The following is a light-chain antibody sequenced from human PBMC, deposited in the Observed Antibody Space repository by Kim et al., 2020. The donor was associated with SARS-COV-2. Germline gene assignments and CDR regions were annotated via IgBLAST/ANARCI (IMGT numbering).Light chain of an antibody. V-gene: IGLV10-54*01. CDR2: RNN. CDR1: DNNVGNQG. Sequence: RQTDTLTCTGNDNNVGNQGAAWLQQHQGHPPKLRSYRNNNRPSGISERLSASRSGNTASLTITGLQPEDESDYYCSAWDSSLSRWVFGGGTQLTVL. J-gene: IGLJ3*02. CDR3: SAWDSSLSRWV.